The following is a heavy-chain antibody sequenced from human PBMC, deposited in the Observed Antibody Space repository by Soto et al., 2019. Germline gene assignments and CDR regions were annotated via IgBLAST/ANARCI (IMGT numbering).Heavy chain of an antibody. CDR1: GGSISSYY. V-gene: IGHV4-59*08. D-gene: IGHD4-17*01. CDR2: IYYSGST. CDR3: ASHGHYGDDGDWFDP. Sequence: QVQLQESGPGLVKPSETLSLTCTVSGGSISSYYWSWIRQPPGKGLEWIGYIYYSGSTNYNPSLNSRVTISVDTSKNQPSLKLSSVTAADTAVYYCASHGHYGDDGDWFDPWGQGTLVTVSS. J-gene: IGHJ5*02.